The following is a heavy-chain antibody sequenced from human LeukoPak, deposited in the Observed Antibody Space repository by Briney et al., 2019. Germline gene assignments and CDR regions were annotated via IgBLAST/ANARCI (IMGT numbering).Heavy chain of an antibody. CDR3: AKAPKAGPRKDFDY. CDR1: GFTFDDYG. D-gene: IGHD6-13*01. J-gene: IGHJ4*02. Sequence: GGSLRLSCAASGFTFDDYGMSWVRQAPGKGLEWVSGINWNGGSTGYADSVKGRFTISRDNAKNSLYLQMNSLRAEDTAVYYCAKAPKAGPRKDFDYWGQGTLVTVSS. CDR2: INWNGGST. V-gene: IGHV3-20*04.